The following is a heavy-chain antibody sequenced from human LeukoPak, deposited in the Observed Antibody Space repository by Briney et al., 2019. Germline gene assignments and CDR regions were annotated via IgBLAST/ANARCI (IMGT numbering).Heavy chain of an antibody. CDR3: ARNSGANVYTYSFQY. Sequence: GGSLRLSCVASGLTFDDYGMSWVRQAPGKGLECVCGINWNGGITTYADSVKGRFTISRDNAKNSLYLQMNSLRVEDTAFYYCARNSGANVYTYSFQYWGRGTLVTVSS. CDR2: INWNGGIT. V-gene: IGHV3-20*04. CDR1: GLTFDDYG. J-gene: IGHJ4*02. D-gene: IGHD1-26*01.